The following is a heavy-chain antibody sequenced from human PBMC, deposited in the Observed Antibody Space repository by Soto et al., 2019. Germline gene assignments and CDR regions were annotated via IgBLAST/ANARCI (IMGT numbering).Heavy chain of an antibody. J-gene: IGHJ5*02. CDR1: GASISGYY. CDR2: IYATGTT. D-gene: IGHD1-1*01. V-gene: IGHV4-4*07. CDR3: VRDGTKNLRDWFDP. Sequence: LSLTCTVSGASISGYYWSWIRKSAGKGLEWIGRIYATGTTDYNPSLKSRVMMSVDTSKKQFSLKLRSVTAADTAVYYCVRDGTKNLRDWFDPWGQGISVTVSS.